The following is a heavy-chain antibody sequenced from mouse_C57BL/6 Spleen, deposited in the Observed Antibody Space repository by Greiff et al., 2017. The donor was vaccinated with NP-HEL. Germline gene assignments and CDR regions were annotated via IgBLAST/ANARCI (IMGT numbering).Heavy chain of an antibody. D-gene: IGHD3-2*02. CDR3: ARIGTAQATYYFDY. V-gene: IGHV5-17*01. CDR2: ISSGSSTI. CDR1: GFTFSDYG. J-gene: IGHJ2*01. Sequence: EVHLVESGGGLVKPGGSLKLSCAASGFTFSDYGMHWVRQAPEKGLEWVAYISSGSSTIYYAATVKGRFTISRDTAKNTLFLQMTSLRSEDTAMYYCARIGTAQATYYFDYWGQGTTLTVSS.